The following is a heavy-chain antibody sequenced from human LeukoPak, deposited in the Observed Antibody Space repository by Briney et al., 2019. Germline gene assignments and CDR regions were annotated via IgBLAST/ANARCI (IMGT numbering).Heavy chain of an antibody. CDR1: GGSISSGSYY. CDR3: ARDLRVVVAATDTFYYYYYMDV. D-gene: IGHD2-15*01. Sequence: SETLSLTCTVSGGSISSGSYYWSWIRQPAGKGLEWIGRIYTSGSTNYNPSLKSRVTISVDTSKNQFSLKLSSVTAADTAVYYCARDLRVVVAATDTFYYYYYMDVWGKGTTVTISS. V-gene: IGHV4-61*02. CDR2: IYTSGST. J-gene: IGHJ6*03.